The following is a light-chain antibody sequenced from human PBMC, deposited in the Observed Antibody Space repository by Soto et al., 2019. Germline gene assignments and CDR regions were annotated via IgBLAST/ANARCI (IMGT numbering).Light chain of an antibody. Sequence: DIQLTQSPSFLSASVGDRVTLTCRASQGISSYLAWYQQKPGKAPKLLIYAASTLQSGVPSRFSGSESGTEFTLTISSLQPEDFATYYCQQLNSYPITFGQGTRLEIK. CDR2: AAS. CDR1: QGISSY. V-gene: IGKV1-9*01. J-gene: IGKJ5*01. CDR3: QQLNSYPIT.